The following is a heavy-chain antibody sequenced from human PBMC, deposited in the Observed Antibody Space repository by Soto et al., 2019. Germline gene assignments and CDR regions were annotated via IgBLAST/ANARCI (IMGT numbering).Heavy chain of an antibody. Sequence: QVQLVESGGGVVQPGRSLRLSCAASGFMLSGFSMHWVRQAPGKGLQWVAGISKDGSKKYYADSVKGRFTISRDNSKKTLYLQMNSLRAEDTAVYYCANPSGYYFGLGSHDEASDMWGQGTGVTVFS. D-gene: IGHD3-10*01. CDR1: GFMLSGFS. J-gene: IGHJ3*02. CDR2: ISKDGSKK. V-gene: IGHV3-30*18. CDR3: ANPSGYYFGLGSHDEASDM.